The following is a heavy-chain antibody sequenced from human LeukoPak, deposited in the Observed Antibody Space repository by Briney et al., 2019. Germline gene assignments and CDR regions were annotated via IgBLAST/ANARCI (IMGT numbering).Heavy chain of an antibody. CDR1: GYSISSGYY. V-gene: IGHV4-38-2*01. Sequence: SETLSLTCAISGYSISSGYYWGWIRQPPGKGLEWIGSIYHSGTTYYNPSLKSRVTISVDTSKNQFSLKLSSVTAADTAVYYCARAGYYYDSSGYNYDAFDIWGQGTMVTVSS. D-gene: IGHD3-22*01. J-gene: IGHJ3*02. CDR2: IYHSGTT. CDR3: ARAGYYYDSSGYNYDAFDI.